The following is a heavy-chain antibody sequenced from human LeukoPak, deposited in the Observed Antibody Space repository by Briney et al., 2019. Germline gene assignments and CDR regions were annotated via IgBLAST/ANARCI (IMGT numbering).Heavy chain of an antibody. CDR2: LYSAGAT. CDR1: GFAVNDNY. J-gene: IGHJ2*01. D-gene: IGHD3-3*02. Sequence: PGGSLRLSCAVSGFAVNDNYMTWVRQAPGRGLEWVSILYSAGATYYTDSVRGRFSISRDSSKNALFLQMNSLRAEDTAVYYCARVGDHFHWYLDLWGRGTLVTVSS. V-gene: IGHV3-53*01. CDR3: ARVGDHFHWYLDL.